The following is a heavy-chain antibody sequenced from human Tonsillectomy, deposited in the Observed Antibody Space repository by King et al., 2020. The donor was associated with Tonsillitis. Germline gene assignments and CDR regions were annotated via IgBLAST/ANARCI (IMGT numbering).Heavy chain of an antibody. J-gene: IGHJ4*02. CDR2: IYYSGST. Sequence: QLQESGPGLVKPSETLSLTCTVSGGSISSSSYYWGWIRQPPGKGLEWIGSIYYSGSTYYNPSLKSRVTISVDTSKNQFSLKLSSVTAADTAVYYCARHRDYYGSGSYFYWGQGTLVTVSP. CDR3: ARHRDYYGSGSYFY. V-gene: IGHV4-39*01. CDR1: GGSISSSSYY. D-gene: IGHD3-10*01.